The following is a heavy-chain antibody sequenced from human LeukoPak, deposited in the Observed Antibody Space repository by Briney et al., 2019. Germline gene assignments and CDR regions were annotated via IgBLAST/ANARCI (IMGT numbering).Heavy chain of an antibody. Sequence: GGSLRLSCVVSGFTLSSRWMMWVRQAPGEGLEWMTNTNRDGSEKNYVDSVKGRFTITRDNAENSLYLQMNSLKVEDSATYYCATYDSWSGYNIAYWGQGTLVTVSS. V-gene: IGHV3-7*03. D-gene: IGHD3-3*01. CDR1: GFTLSSRW. CDR2: TNRDGSEK. CDR3: ATYDSWSGYNIAY. J-gene: IGHJ4*02.